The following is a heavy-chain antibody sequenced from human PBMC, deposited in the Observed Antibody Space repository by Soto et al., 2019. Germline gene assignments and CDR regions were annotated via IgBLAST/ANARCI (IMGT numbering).Heavy chain of an antibody. CDR2: IYYSGST. V-gene: IGHV4-39*01. J-gene: IGHJ5*02. CDR1: GGSITSSSYY. CDR3: ATQEVGGSYVYTFDP. Sequence: QLHLRESGPGLVKPSETLSLTCTVSGGSITSSSYYWGWIRQPPGKGLEWIGSIYYSGSTYYKPSLKSRVTISVDTSKNQFSLKLSSVTAADTAVYYCATQEVGGSYVYTFDPWGQGTLVTVSS. D-gene: IGHD1-26*01.